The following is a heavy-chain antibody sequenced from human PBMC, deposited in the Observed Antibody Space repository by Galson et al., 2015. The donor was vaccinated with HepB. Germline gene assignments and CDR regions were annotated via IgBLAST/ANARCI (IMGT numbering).Heavy chain of an antibody. Sequence: SLRLSCAASGFTFSNYAMSWVRQAPGKGLEWVSTVSLSGGTTYYANSVKGRFTISRDNSKSMADLQMNSLRAEDTAVYFCAKEYGGYDFDYWGQGTLVTVSS. D-gene: IGHD4-23*01. CDR3: AKEYGGYDFDY. V-gene: IGHV3-23*01. J-gene: IGHJ4*02. CDR1: GFTFSNYA. CDR2: VSLSGGTT.